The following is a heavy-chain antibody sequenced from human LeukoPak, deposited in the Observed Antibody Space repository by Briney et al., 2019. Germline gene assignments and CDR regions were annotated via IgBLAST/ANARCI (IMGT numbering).Heavy chain of an antibody. V-gene: IGHV3-23*01. CDR3: ARESNYGDSAFFYYYYGMDV. D-gene: IGHD4-17*01. CDR2: IIGSGRST. Sequence: GGSLRLSCAASGFTFSNYAMSWVRQAPGKGLEWVSAIIGSGRSTYYADSVKGRFTISRDNSKNTLYLQMNSLRAEDTAVYYCARESNYGDSAFFYYYYGMDVWGQGTTVTVSS. J-gene: IGHJ6*02. CDR1: GFTFSNYA.